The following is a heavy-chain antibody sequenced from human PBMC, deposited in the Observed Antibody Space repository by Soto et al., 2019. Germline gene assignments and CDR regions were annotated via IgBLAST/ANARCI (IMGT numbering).Heavy chain of an antibody. CDR2: IIPIFGTA. V-gene: IGHV1-69*13. D-gene: IGHD1-26*01. CDR3: ARGSWVGATRPRYYFDY. J-gene: IGHJ4*02. Sequence: SVKVSCKASGGTFSSYAISWVRQAPGQGLEWMGGIIPIFGTANYAQKFQGRVTITADESTSTAYMELSSLRSEDTAVYYCARGSWVGATRPRYYFDYWDQGTLVTVSS. CDR1: GGTFSSYA.